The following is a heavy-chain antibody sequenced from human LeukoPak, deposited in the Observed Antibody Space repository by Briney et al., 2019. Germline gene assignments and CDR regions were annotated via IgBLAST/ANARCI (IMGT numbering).Heavy chain of an antibody. Sequence: PSETLSLTCAVYGGSFSGYYWSWIRQPPGKGLEWIGEINHSGSTNYNPSLKSRVTISVDTSKNQFSRKVTSVTAADTAVYYCARVKQWPVLGYYYMDVWGKGTTVIVSS. D-gene: IGHD6-19*01. CDR1: GGSFSGYY. CDR2: INHSGST. CDR3: ARVKQWPVLGYYYMDV. J-gene: IGHJ6*03. V-gene: IGHV4-34*01.